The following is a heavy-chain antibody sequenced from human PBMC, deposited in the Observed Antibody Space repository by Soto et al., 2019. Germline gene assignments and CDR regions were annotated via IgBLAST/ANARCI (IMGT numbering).Heavy chain of an antibody. V-gene: IGHV3-23*01. CDR1: GFTLSIYA. CDR2: ISGSGGST. J-gene: IGHJ6*02. D-gene: IGHD6-6*01. Sequence: PGGSLRLSCAASGFTLSIYAMSWVRQAPGEGLEWVSGISGSGGSTNYADSVKGRLTISRDNSKNTLYLQMNSLRAEDTAVYYCAKGGSIAARTAYYYGMDVWGQGTTVTVSS. CDR3: AKGGSIAARTAYYYGMDV.